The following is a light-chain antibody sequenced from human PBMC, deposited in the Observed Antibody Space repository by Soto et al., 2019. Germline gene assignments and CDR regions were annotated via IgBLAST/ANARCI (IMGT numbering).Light chain of an antibody. J-gene: IGLJ2*01. CDR1: SSDVGGYNY. CDR3: CSYAGSLVV. Sequence: QSVLTQPRSVSGSPGQSVTISCTGTSSDVGGYNYVSWYQQHPGKAPKLIIYDVSKRPSGVPDRFSGSKSGNTASLTISGLQTEDEADYYCCSYAGSLVVFGGGTKVTVL. CDR2: DVS. V-gene: IGLV2-11*01.